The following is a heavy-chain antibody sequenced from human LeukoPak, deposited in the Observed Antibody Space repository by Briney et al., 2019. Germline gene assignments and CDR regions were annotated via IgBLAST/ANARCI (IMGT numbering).Heavy chain of an antibody. V-gene: IGHV4-34*01. CDR1: GGSFSGYY. J-gene: IGHJ5*02. Sequence: PSQTLSLTCAVYGGSFSGYYWSWIRQPPGKGLEWIGEINHSGSTNYNPSLKSRVTISVDTSKNQFSLKLSSVTAADTAVYYCARGSITIFGVAFLGFDPWGQGTLVTVSS. CDR2: INHSGST. D-gene: IGHD3-3*01. CDR3: ARGSITIFGVAFLGFDP.